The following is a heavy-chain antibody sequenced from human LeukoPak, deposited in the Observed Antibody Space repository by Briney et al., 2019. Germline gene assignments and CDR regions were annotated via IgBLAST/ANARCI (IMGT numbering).Heavy chain of an antibody. V-gene: IGHV3-74*01. CDR1: GFTFSSYW. CDR3: ARDLSGWYSGLGY. CDR2: IKNDGSST. Sequence: GGSLRLSCVASGFTFSSYWMHWVRQGPGKGLVWVSRIKNDGSSTSYADSVKGRFTISRDNSKNTLYLQMNSLRAEDTAVYYCARDLSGWYSGLGYWGQGTLVTVSS. J-gene: IGHJ4*02. D-gene: IGHD6-19*01.